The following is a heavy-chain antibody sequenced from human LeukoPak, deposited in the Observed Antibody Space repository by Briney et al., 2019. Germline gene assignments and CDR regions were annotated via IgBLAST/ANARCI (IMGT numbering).Heavy chain of an antibody. D-gene: IGHD2-2*01. J-gene: IGHJ4*02. CDR1: GGSFSGYY. Sequence: PSETLSLTCAVYGGSFSGYYWSWLRQPPGKGLEWIGEINHSGSTNYNPSLKSRVTISVDTSKNQFSLKLSSVTAADTAVYYCARSSTSFGWDYWGQGTLVTVSS. CDR2: INHSGST. V-gene: IGHV4-34*01. CDR3: ARSSTSFGWDY.